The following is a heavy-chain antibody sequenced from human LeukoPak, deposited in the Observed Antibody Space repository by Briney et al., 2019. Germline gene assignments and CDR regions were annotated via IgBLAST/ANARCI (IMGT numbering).Heavy chain of an antibody. CDR3: ARPRSTESGSYNWFDP. J-gene: IGHJ5*02. CDR2: IIPFVGLT. Sequence: ASVKVSCKASGGTLSSYPIIWIRQAPGQGLELMGRIIPFVGLTNYAPRFQGRVTITADKDTTTAYMELSGLTSEDTAVYYCARPRSTESGSYNWFDPWGQGTLVTVSS. CDR1: GGTLSSYP. D-gene: IGHD1-26*01. V-gene: IGHV1-69*02.